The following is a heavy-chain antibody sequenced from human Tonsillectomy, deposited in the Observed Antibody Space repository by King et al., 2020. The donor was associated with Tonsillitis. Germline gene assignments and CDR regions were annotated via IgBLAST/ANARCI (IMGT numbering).Heavy chain of an antibody. CDR1: GFTFSSYG. V-gene: IGHV3-30*18. J-gene: IGHJ6*02. CDR3: AKEGGGYGDYFYYYYGMDV. CDR2: ISYDGSNK. Sequence: VQLVESGGGVVQPGRSLRLSCAASGFTFSSYGMHWVRQAPGKGLEWVAVISYDGSNKYYADSVKGRFTISRDNSKNKLYLQMNSLGAEDTAVYYCAKEGGGYGDYFYYYYGMDVWGQGTTVTVSS. D-gene: IGHD4-17*01.